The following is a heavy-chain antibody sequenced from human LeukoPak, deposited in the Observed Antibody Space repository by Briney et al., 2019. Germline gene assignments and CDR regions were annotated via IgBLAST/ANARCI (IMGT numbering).Heavy chain of an antibody. J-gene: IGHJ5*02. D-gene: IGHD2-15*01. CDR2: IYYSGNT. Sequence: PSETLSLTCTVSGDSISTSNSYWGWIRQPPGKGLEWIGSIYYSGNTYYNASLKSRVTISVDTSKNQFSLKLSSVTAADTAVYYCARLLSVVAATLGFDPWGQGTLVTVSS. CDR3: ARLLSVVAATLGFDP. V-gene: IGHV4-39*01. CDR1: GDSISTSNSY.